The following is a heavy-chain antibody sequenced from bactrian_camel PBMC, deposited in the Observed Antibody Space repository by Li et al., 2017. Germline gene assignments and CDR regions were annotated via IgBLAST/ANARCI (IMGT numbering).Heavy chain of an antibody. V-gene: IGHV3S6*01. J-gene: IGHJ6*01. CDR2: IEDDGTE. Sequence: HVQLVESGGGSVQTGGSLTLSCAVSGVRASGYCLAWFRQAPGKEREGVAAIEDDGTENYGDSVKGRFTISRDNAKNTLFLQMNNLKPEDTAMYYCAANPFWTYGAICSYTRPADFGYWGQVTQVTVS. CDR1: GVRASGYC. D-gene: IGHD2*01. CDR3: AANPFWTYGAICSYTRPADFGY.